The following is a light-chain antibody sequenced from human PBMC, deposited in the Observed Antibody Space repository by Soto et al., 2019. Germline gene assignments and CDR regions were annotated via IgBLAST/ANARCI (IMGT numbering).Light chain of an antibody. Sequence: EIVLPQSPGTLSLSPGERATPSCRASQSVSSSYLAWYQQKPGQAPRLLIYGASSMATGIPDRFSGSGSGTDFTLTIIRLKPEDFVTYDCQESFSFPATFARGTKVDIK. V-gene: IGKV3-20*01. CDR1: QSVSSSY. CDR3: QESFSFPAT. J-gene: IGKJ4*01. CDR2: GAS.